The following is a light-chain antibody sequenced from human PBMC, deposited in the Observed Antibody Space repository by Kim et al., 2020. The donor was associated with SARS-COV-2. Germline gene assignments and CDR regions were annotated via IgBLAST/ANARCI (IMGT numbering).Light chain of an antibody. V-gene: IGKV1-27*01. CDR2: GAV. CDR3: QKYNSAPWT. Sequence: ASIGDRVTITCRASQDIANSVAWYQQKPGKVPQVLIYGAVTLQSGVPSRFSGSGSGTEFTLTIGSLQTEDVATYYCQKYNSAPWTFGPGTKVDIK. J-gene: IGKJ1*01. CDR1: QDIANS.